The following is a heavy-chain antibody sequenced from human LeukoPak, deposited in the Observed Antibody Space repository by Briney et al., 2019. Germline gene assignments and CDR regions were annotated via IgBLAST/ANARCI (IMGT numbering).Heavy chain of an antibody. CDR1: GGSISSHY. Sequence: SETLSLTCTVSGGSISSHYWSWIRQPPGKGLEWIWYIYYSGSTNYNPSLKSRVTISVDTSKNQFSLKLSSVTAADTAVYYCARAYYDFWSGFWYYMDVWGKGTTVTVSS. J-gene: IGHJ6*03. V-gene: IGHV4-59*11. CDR2: IYYSGST. CDR3: ARAYYDFWSGFWYYMDV. D-gene: IGHD3-3*01.